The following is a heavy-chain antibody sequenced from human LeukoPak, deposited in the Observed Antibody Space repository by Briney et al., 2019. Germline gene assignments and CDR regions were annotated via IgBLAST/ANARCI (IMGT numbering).Heavy chain of an antibody. CDR1: GYTFTRHG. CDR2: ISAYNGNT. D-gene: IGHD5-12*01. J-gene: IGHJ6*02. CDR3: ASSGCDQGINYGMDV. V-gene: IGHV1-18*01. Sequence: RASVKVSCKASGYTFTRHGISWVRQAPGQGLEGMGWISAYNGNTNYAQKLQGRVTMTTDTSTSTAYMELRSLRSDDTAVYYCASSGCDQGINYGMDVWGQGTTVTVSS.